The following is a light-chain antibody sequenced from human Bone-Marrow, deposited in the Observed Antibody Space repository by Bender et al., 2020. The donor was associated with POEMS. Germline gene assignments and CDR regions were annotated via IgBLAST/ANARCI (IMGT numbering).Light chain of an antibody. CDR3: SSYAGRPYV. V-gene: IGLV3-1*01. CDR2: QDT. CDR1: KLGEEY. J-gene: IGLJ1*01. Sequence: SYELTQPPSVSVSPGQTATITCSGEKLGEEYACWYQQKPGQSPVVVIYQDTKRPSGIPERFSGSKSGNTASLTISGLQAEDEADYYCSSYAGRPYVFGTGTKVIVL.